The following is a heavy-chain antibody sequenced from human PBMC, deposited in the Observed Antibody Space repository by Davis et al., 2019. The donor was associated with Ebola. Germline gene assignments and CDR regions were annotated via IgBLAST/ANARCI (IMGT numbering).Heavy chain of an antibody. Sequence: GESLKISCKGSGYSFASNWIGWVRQMPGKGLEWMGRIDPSDSYTNYSPSFQGHVTISADKSISTAYLQWSSLKASDTAMYYCARHDYGVHYWYFDLWGRGTLVSVSS. CDR1: GYSFASNW. V-gene: IGHV5-10-1*01. D-gene: IGHD4-17*01. J-gene: IGHJ2*01. CDR2: IDPSDSYT. CDR3: ARHDYGVHYWYFDL.